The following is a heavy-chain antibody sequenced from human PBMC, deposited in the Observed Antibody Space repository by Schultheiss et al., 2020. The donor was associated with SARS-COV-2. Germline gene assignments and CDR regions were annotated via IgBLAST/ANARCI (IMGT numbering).Heavy chain of an antibody. CDR3: ARGGLYDSGGQYYYGMDV. V-gene: IGHV4-34*01. D-gene: IGHD3-22*01. CDR2: INRSGST. CDR1: GGSFSGYY. Sequence: SETLSLTCAVYGGSFSGYYWSWIRQPPGKGLAWIGEINRSGSTNYNPSLKGRVTISVDTSKNQFSLKLSLVTAADTAVYYCARGGLYDSGGQYYYGMDVWGQGNRVTVSS. J-gene: IGHJ6*02.